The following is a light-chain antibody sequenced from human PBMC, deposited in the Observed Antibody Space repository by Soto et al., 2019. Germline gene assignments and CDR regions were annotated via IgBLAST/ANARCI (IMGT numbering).Light chain of an antibody. V-gene: IGKV3-20*01. J-gene: IGKJ1*01. CDR3: QQYGSSGT. Sequence: ENFLTQSPCTLSLSPGEGSTLSCRASRGVSANYLAWYQQKPGQAPTLLIYGASIRAAGIPDRFSGSGSGTDFTLTISRLEPEDFAVYYCQQYGSSGTFGQGTKVDIK. CDR2: GAS. CDR1: RGVSANY.